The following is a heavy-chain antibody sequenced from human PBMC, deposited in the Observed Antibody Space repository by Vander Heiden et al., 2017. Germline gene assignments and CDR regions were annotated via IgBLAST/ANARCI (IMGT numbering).Heavy chain of an antibody. Sequence: QVQLVQSGAEVKKPGSSVKVSCKASGGTFRSYAISWVRQAPGQGLEWMGGIIPIFDTPNYAQEFQGRVTITADESTTTAYMEVSSLTSEDTAVYYCARGSRAAGYQYGLDVWGQGTTVTVSS. V-gene: IGHV1-69*01. D-gene: IGHD3-9*01. CDR3: ARGSRAAGYQYGLDV. J-gene: IGHJ6*02. CDR2: IIPIFDTP. CDR1: GGTFRSYA.